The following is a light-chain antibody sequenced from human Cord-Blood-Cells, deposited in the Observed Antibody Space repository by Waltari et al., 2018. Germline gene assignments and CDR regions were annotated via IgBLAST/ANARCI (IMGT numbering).Light chain of an antibody. CDR1: SSNIGSNY. J-gene: IGLJ2*01. V-gene: IGLV1-47*01. CDR2: RNN. Sequence: QSVLTQPPSASGTPGQRVTISCSGSSSNIGSNYVYWYQQLPGTAPKLLIYRNNRRPSGVPARFSGSKSGTSASLAISGLRSEDEADYYCAAWDDSLSGPVVFGGGTKLTVL. CDR3: AAWDDSLSGPVV.